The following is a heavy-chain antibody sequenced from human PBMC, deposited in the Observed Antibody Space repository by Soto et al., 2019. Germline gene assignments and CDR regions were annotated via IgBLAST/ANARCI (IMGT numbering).Heavy chain of an antibody. D-gene: IGHD2-21*01. CDR3: ARSLLQGDF. J-gene: IGHJ4*02. CDR2: INPNGGST. CDR1: GYTFIHYY. V-gene: IGHV1-46*01. Sequence: QVQLVQSGAEVKKPGASVKVSCKASGYTFIHYYIHWVRQAPGQGLEWMAIINPNGGSTNYAQKFRGRVTVTSDTSATTVSMELNSLRSDDTAVYFCARSLLQGDFWGQGNLVNVSS.